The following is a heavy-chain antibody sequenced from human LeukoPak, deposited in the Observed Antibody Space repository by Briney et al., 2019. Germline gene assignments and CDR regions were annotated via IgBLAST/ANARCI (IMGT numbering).Heavy chain of an antibody. D-gene: IGHD2-2*01. CDR2: ISFDGSNK. Sequence: GGSLRLSCAASGFTFSSYGMHWVRQAPGKRLEWVAVISFDGSNKYYADSVKGRFTISRDNSKNTLSLQMNSLRAEDTAVYYCAKRACSITSCYPYYFDNWGQGTLVTVSS. CDR3: AKRACSITSCYPYYFDN. V-gene: IGHV3-30*18. J-gene: IGHJ4*02. CDR1: GFTFSSYG.